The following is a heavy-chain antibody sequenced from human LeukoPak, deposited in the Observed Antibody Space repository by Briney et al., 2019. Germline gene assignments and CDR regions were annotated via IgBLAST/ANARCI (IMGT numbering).Heavy chain of an antibody. Sequence: ASVKVSCKASGYTFTGYYMHWVRQAPGQGLEWMGIINPSGGSTSYAQKFQGRVTMTRDTSTSTVYMELSSLRSEDTAVYYCASTPLRVPYYYYMDVWGKGTTVTVSS. CDR1: GYTFTGYY. CDR3: ASTPLRVPYYYYMDV. CDR2: INPSGGST. V-gene: IGHV1-46*03. J-gene: IGHJ6*03. D-gene: IGHD1-1*01.